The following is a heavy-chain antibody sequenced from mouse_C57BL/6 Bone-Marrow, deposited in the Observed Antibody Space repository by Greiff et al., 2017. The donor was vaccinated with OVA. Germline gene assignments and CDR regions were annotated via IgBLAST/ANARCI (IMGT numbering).Heavy chain of an antibody. J-gene: IGHJ1*03. Sequence: EVQVVESGGGLVQPGGSLSLSCAASGFTFTDYYMSWVRQPPGKALEWLGFISNKANGYTTEYSVSVKGPFTTSRDNSQRFLHLHMNALKAEDSATYYCARYMNYGNCYIYWYYDVWGTGTTVTVAS. CDR3: ARYMNYGNCYIYWYYDV. CDR1: GFTFTDYY. V-gene: IGHV7-3*01. CDR2: ISNKANGYTT. D-gene: IGHD1-1*01.